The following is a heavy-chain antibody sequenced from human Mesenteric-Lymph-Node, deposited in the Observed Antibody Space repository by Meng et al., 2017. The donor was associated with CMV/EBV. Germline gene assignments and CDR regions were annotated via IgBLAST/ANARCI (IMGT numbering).Heavy chain of an antibody. J-gene: IGHJ4*02. D-gene: IGHD3-3*01. Sequence: LSCTVSGGSISSYYWNWIRQPPGKGLEWIGYMYYSGSTSYNPSLKSRLTISVDTSKNQFSLKLSSVTSADTAVYYCARATVWSGNYLYFDSWGQGTLVTVSS. CDR3: ARATVWSGNYLYFDS. CDR1: GGSISSYY. V-gene: IGHV4-59*01. CDR2: MYYSGST.